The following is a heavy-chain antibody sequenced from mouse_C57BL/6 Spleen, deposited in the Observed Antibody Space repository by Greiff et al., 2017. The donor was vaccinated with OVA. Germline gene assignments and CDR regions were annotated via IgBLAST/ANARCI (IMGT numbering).Heavy chain of an antibody. CDR1: GFSLTSYG. V-gene: IGHV2-5*01. CDR2: IWRGGST. J-gene: IGHJ2*01. Sequence: VQVVESGPGLVQPSQSLSITCTVSGFSLTSYGVHWVRQSPGKGLEWLGVIWRGGSTDYNAAFMSRLSITKDNSKSQVFVKMKSLQADDTAIYYCAKNGLPYYFDYWGQGTTLTVSS. CDR3: AKNGLPYYFDY. D-gene: IGHD2-4*01.